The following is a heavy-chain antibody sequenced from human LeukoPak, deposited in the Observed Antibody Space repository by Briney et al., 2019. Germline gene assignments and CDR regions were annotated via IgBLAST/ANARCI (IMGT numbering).Heavy chain of an antibody. CDR2: ISPGGGPT. D-gene: IGHD5-12*01. CDR3: AKDGAWLRFDD. CDR1: GFPFSSHG. V-gene: IGHV3-23*01. Sequence: GGSLRLSCAGSGFPFSSHGMNWVRQAPGKGLEWVSGISPGGGPTYYADSVKGRFTISRDDPRNTLYLQMENLGAEDTAVYYCAKDGAWLRFDDWGQGILVTVSS. J-gene: IGHJ4*02.